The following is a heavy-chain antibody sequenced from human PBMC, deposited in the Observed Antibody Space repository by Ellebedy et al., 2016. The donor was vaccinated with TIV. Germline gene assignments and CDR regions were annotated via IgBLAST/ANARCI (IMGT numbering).Heavy chain of an antibody. D-gene: IGHD5-18*01. CDR1: GFTFSSYG. Sequence: GESLKISXAASGFTFSSYGMHWVRQAPGKGLEWVAVIWYDGSNKYYADSVKGRFTISRDNSKNTLYLQMNSLRAEDTAVYYCAREWGEGYSSTPYYYYYGMDVWGQGTTVTVSS. J-gene: IGHJ6*02. CDR2: IWYDGSNK. CDR3: AREWGEGYSSTPYYYYYGMDV. V-gene: IGHV3-33*01.